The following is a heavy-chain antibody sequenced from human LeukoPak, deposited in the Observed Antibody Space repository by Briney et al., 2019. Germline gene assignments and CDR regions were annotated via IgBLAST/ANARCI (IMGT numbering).Heavy chain of an antibody. J-gene: IGHJ4*02. CDR2: INPNSGGT. CDR3: AREDSGYSYGLFDY. CDR1: GYTFTGYY. Sequence: ASVKVSCKASGYTFTGYYMHWVRQAPGQGLEWMGWINPNSGGTNYAQKFQGRVTMTRDTSISTAYMELSRLRSDDTAVYYCAREDSGYSYGLFDYWGQGTLVTVSS. D-gene: IGHD5-18*01. V-gene: IGHV1-2*02.